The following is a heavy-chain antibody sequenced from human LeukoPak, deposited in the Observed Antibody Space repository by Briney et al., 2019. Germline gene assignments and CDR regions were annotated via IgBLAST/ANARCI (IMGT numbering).Heavy chain of an antibody. CDR3: ATESIELATIPLGY. CDR2: ISSSSSYI. D-gene: IGHD5-24*01. V-gene: IGHV3-21*01. CDR1: GFTLSSYA. Sequence: PGGSLRLSCAASGFTLSSYAMSWVRQAPGKGLEWVSSISSSSSYIYYADSVKGRFTISRDNAKNSLYLQMNSLRADDTAVYYCATESIELATIPLGYWGQGTLVTVSS. J-gene: IGHJ4*02.